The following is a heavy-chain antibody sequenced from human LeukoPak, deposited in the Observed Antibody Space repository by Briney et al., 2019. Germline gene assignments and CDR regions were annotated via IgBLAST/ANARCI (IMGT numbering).Heavy chain of an antibody. D-gene: IGHD5-24*01. V-gene: IGHV4-59*01. CDR1: GGSISSYY. CDR2: IYYSGST. Sequence: SETLSLTCTVSGGSISSYYRSWIRQPPGKGLEWIGYIYYSGSTNYNPSLKSRVTISVDTSKNQFSLKLSSVTAADTAVYYCAGQDGYNLGYFDYWGQGTLVTVSS. J-gene: IGHJ4*02. CDR3: AGQDGYNLGYFDY.